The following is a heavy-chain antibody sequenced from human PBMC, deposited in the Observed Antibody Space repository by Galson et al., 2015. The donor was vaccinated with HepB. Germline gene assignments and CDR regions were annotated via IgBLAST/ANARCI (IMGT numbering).Heavy chain of an antibody. J-gene: IGHJ4*02. CDR2: INAGNGNI. V-gene: IGHV1-3*01. CDR3: VRESVVVPTATPYYFDY. CDR1: GYTFTRYA. D-gene: IGHD2-2*01. Sequence: SVKVSCKASGYTFTRYAIHWVRQAPGQRLEWMGWINAGNGNIKYSQKFQGRVTITRDTSANTAYMELSRLRSEDSGVFYCVRESVVVPTATPYYFDYRGQGTLVAVSS.